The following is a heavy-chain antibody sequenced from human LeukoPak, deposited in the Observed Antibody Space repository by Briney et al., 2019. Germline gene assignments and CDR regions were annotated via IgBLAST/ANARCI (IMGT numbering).Heavy chain of an antibody. CDR2: MNPNSGNT. Sequence: ASVTVSFTASGYTFTSYDINWVRQATGQGLEWMGWMNPNSGNTGYAQKFQGRVTMTRNTSISTAYMELSSLRSEDTAVYYCARGLRAAQSQQLSYWFDPWGQGTLVTVSS. CDR3: ARGLRAAQSQQLSYWFDP. V-gene: IGHV1-8*01. J-gene: IGHJ5*02. CDR1: GYTFTSYD. D-gene: IGHD6-13*01.